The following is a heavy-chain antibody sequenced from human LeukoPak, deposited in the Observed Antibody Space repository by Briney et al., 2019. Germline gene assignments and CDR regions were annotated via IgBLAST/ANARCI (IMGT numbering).Heavy chain of an antibody. CDR2: ISYDGSNK. D-gene: IGHD3-22*01. V-gene: IGHV3-30-3*01. Sequence: QAGGSLRLSCAASGFTFSSYAMHWVRQAPGKGLEWVAVISYDGSNKYYADSVKGRFTISRDNSKNTLYLQMNSLRAEDTAVYYCARDSSGYGSFDYWGRGTLVTVSS. CDR3: ARDSSGYGSFDY. J-gene: IGHJ4*02. CDR1: GFTFSSYA.